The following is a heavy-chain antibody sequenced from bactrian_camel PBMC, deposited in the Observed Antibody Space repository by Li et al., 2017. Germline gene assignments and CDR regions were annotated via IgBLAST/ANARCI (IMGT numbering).Heavy chain of an antibody. CDR2: IASRSDTT. CDR3: AAVVGCSTAPWLRDPGQRQGPIY. V-gene: IGHV3S31*01. J-gene: IGHJ4*01. CDR1: GFTFSNYA. Sequence: VQLVESGGGLVQPGGSLTLSYAASGFTFSNYAMSWVRQAPGKGLEWVSTIASRSDTTYYTDSVKGRFTISRDNAVNTLYLQLNSLKTEDTAMFYCAAVVGCSTAPWLRDPGQRQGPIYWGQGTQVTVS. D-gene: IGHD7*01.